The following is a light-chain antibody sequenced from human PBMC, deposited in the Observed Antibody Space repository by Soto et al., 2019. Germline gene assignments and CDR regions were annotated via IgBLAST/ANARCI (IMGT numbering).Light chain of an antibody. CDR2: GAS. Sequence: EIVMTQSPGTLSVSPGERATLSCRASQSVSSNLAWYQQKPGQAPSLLIYGASTRATGIPARFSGSGSGTEFALTISSLQSEDFAVYYCQQYNNWPRTFGQGTKVDI. CDR3: QQYNNWPRT. V-gene: IGKV3-15*01. CDR1: QSVSSN. J-gene: IGKJ1*01.